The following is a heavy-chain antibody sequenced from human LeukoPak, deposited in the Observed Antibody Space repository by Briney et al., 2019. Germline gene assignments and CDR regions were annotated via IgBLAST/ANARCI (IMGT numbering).Heavy chain of an antibody. V-gene: IGHV4-4*07. D-gene: IGHD6-13*01. CDR1: GGSISSYY. CDR2: FYTSGST. Sequence: SETLSVTCTVCGGSISSYYWSWIRQPAGKGLEWIGRFYTSGSTNYNPSLRSRVTMSVDTSKNQFSLKLSSVTAADTAVYYCARDKQQLVHLSQAASGSGSWYFDLWGRGTLVTVSS. CDR3: ARDKQQLVHLSQAASGSGSWYFDL. J-gene: IGHJ2*01.